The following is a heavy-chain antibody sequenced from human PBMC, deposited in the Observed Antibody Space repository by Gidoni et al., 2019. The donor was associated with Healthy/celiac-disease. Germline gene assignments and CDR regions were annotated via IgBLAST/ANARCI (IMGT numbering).Heavy chain of an antibody. CDR3: AKDYSGYSSGWSLFDY. CDR1: GFTFSSYA. Sequence: EVQLLESGGGLVQPGGSLRLSCAASGFTFSSYAMSWVRQAPGKGLEWVSAISGSGGSTYYADSVKGRFTISRDNSKNTLYLQMNSLRAEDTAVYYCAKDYSGYSSGWSLFDYWGQGTLVTVSS. V-gene: IGHV3-23*01. CDR2: ISGSGGST. D-gene: IGHD6-19*01. J-gene: IGHJ4*02.